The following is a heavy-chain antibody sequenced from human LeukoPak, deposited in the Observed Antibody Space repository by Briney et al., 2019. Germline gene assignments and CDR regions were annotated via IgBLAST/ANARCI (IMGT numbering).Heavy chain of an antibody. J-gene: IGHJ5*02. CDR2: INHSGST. Sequence: SETLSLTCAVHGGSFSGYYWSWIRQPPGKGLEWIGEINHSGSTNYNPSLKSRVTISVDTSKNQFSLKLSSVTAADTAVYYCARGSEGARRFDPWGQGTLVTVSS. CDR3: ARGSEGARRFDP. V-gene: IGHV4-34*01. D-gene: IGHD1-26*01. CDR1: GGSFSGYY.